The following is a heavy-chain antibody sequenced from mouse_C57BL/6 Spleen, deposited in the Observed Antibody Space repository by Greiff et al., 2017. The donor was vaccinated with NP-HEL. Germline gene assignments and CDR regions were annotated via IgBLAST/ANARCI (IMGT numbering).Heavy chain of an antibody. CDR2: ISSGSSTI. V-gene: IGHV5-17*01. J-gene: IGHJ4*01. CDR3: ARIYYYGSSYFFYAMDY. CDR1: GFTFSDYG. D-gene: IGHD1-1*01. Sequence: EVHLVESGGGLVKPGGSLKLSCAASGFTFSDYGMHWVRQAPEKGLEWVAYISSGSSTIYYADTVKGRFTISRDNAKNTLFLQMTSLRSEDTAMYYCARIYYYGSSYFFYAMDYLGQGTSVTVSS.